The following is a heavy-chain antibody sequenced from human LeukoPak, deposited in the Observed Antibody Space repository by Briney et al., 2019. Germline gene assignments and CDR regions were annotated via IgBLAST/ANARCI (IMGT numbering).Heavy chain of an antibody. V-gene: IGHV3-23*01. CDR2: ISGSGGST. CDR1: GFPFSDHA. J-gene: IGHJ4*02. CDR3: AKGGLVTFGGVIPLGDY. D-gene: IGHD3-16*02. Sequence: GGSLRLSCAASGFPFSDHAMSWARQAPGKGLEWVSAISGSGGSTYYADSVKGRFTISRDNSKNTLYLQMNSLRAEDTAVYYCAKGGLVTFGGVIPLGDYWGQGTLVTVSS.